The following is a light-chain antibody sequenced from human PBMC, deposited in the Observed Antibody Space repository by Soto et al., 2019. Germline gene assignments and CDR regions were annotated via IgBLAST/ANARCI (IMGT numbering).Light chain of an antibody. CDR2: GAS. CDR1: QTVSSNY. CDR3: QQYGSSSPWT. Sequence: EIVLTQSPGTLSLSPGERATLSCRASQTVSSNYLAWYQHKPGQAPRRLIYGASNRASGIPDRCSGSGSGTDFTLTISRLEPEGFAVYYCQQYGSSSPWTFGQGTKVETK. J-gene: IGKJ1*01. V-gene: IGKV3-20*01.